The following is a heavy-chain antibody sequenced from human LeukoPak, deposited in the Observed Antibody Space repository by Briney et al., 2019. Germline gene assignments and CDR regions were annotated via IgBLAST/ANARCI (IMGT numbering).Heavy chain of an antibody. D-gene: IGHD1-20*01. CDR3: ARDTYNCNVDVFDP. CDR1: GGSFSGYY. CDR2: INHSGST. J-gene: IGHJ5*02. V-gene: IGHV4-34*01. Sequence: SETLSLTCAVYGGSFSGYYWSWIRQPPGKGLEWIGEINHSGSTNYNPSLKSRVTISVDTSKNQFSLRLTSVTAADTAVYYCARDTYNCNVDVFDPWGQGTLVTVSS.